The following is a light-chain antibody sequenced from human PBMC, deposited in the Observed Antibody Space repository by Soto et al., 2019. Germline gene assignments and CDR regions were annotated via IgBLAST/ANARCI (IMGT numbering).Light chain of an antibody. V-gene: IGKV4-1*01. CDR3: QQYYATPLA. CDR2: WAS. Sequence: DIVMTQSPDSLAVSLGERATINCKSSQSVLYSSNNKNYLAWYQQKPGQPPKLLIYWASTRESGVSDRFSGSRSGTDFTLTINSLQAEDVAVYYCQQYYATPLAFGGGTKVEIK. CDR1: QSVLYSSNNKNY. J-gene: IGKJ4*01.